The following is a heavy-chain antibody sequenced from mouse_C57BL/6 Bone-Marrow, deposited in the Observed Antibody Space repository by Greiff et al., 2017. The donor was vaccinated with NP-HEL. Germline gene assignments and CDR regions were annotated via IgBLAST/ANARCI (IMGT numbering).Heavy chain of an antibody. J-gene: IGHJ2*01. CDR3: TGERYGTLDY. V-gene: IGHV1-15*01. CDR1: GYTFTDYE. CDR2: IDPETGGT. D-gene: IGHD2-10*02. Sequence: QVQLQQSGAELVRPGASVTLSCKASGYTFTDYEMHWVKQTPVHGLEWIGAIDPETGGTAYNQKFKGKAILTADKSSSTAYMELRSLTSEDSAVYYCTGERYGTLDYWGQGTTLTVSS.